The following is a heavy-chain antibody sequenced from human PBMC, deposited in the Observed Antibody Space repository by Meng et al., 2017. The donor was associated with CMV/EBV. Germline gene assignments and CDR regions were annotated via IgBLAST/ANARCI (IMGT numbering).Heavy chain of an antibody. Sequence: SVKVSCKASGGTFSSYAISWVRQAPGQGLEWMGGIIPIFGTANYAQKFQGRVTITTDESTSTAYMELSSLRSEDTAVYYCARGYCSSTSCYTPQPGLEYYYYYYSMDVWGQGTTVTVSS. V-gene: IGHV1-69*05. D-gene: IGHD2-2*02. CDR1: GGTFSSYA. CDR2: IIPIFGTA. J-gene: IGHJ6*02. CDR3: ARGYCSSTSCYTPQPGLEYYYYYYSMDV.